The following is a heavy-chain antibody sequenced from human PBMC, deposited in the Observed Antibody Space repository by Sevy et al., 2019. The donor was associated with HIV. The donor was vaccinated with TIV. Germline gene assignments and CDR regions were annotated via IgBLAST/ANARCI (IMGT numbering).Heavy chain of an antibody. Sequence: GGSLRLSCTASGFTFGDYAMSWFRQAPGKGLEWVGFIRSKAYGGTTEYAASVKGRFTISRDDSKSIAYLQMNSLKTEDTAVYYCTRVGGVWNHPSYFDYWGQGTLVTVSS. CDR1: GFTFGDYA. D-gene: IGHD1-1*01. V-gene: IGHV3-49*03. CDR2: IRSKAYGGTT. CDR3: TRVGGVWNHPSYFDY. J-gene: IGHJ4*02.